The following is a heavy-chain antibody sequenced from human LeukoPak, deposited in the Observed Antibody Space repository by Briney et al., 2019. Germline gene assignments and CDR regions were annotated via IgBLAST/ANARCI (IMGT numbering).Heavy chain of an antibody. CDR1: GFTFNTYT. J-gene: IGHJ6*02. CDR3: ARGGGLDV. D-gene: IGHD3-16*01. V-gene: IGHV3-48*01. CDR2: ISGSSGII. Sequence: GGSLRLSCAASGFTFNTYTMNWVRQAPGKELEWVSYISGSSGIIDYADSVRGRFTISRDNAKNSLYLQMSNLRAEDTAVYFCARGGGLDVWGQGATVTVSS.